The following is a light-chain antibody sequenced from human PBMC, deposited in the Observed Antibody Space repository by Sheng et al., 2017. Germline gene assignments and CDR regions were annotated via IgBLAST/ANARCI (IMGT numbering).Light chain of an antibody. CDR1: QSVTRN. Sequence: EIVMTQSPVTLSVSPGESATFSCRASQSVTRNLAWYQQKPGQAPRLVIYGASTRATGIPARFSGGGSGTEFTLTISSLQSEDFAVYYCQQYNDWPLTFGGGTRVEIK. CDR2: GAS. CDR3: QQYNDWPLT. J-gene: IGKJ4*01. V-gene: IGKV3-15*01.